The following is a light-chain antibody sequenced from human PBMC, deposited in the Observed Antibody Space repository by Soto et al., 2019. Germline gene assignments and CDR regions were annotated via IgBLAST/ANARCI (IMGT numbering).Light chain of an antibody. CDR3: SSYTTSNTRQIV. CDR1: SSDVGGYNY. J-gene: IGLJ1*01. CDR2: DVS. Sequence: QSVLTQPASVSGSPGQSITISCTGTSSDVGGYNYVSWYQHHPGKAPKLLIYDVSNRPSGISNRFSVSKSDNTASLTISGLQLEDEADYYCSSYTTSNTRQIVFGTGTKVTVL. V-gene: IGLV2-14*03.